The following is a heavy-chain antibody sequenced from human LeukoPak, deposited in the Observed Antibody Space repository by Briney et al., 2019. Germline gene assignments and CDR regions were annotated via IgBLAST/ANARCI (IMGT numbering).Heavy chain of an antibody. CDR3: AKDGIVVVPAAYYFDY. Sequence: GGSLRLSCAASGFTFSSYAMSWVRQAPGKGLKWVSAISGSGGSTYYADSVKGRFTISRDNSKNTLYLQMNSLRAEDTAVYYCAKDGIVVVPAAYYFDYWGQGTLVTVSS. V-gene: IGHV3-23*01. CDR2: ISGSGGST. CDR1: GFTFSSYA. J-gene: IGHJ4*02. D-gene: IGHD2-2*01.